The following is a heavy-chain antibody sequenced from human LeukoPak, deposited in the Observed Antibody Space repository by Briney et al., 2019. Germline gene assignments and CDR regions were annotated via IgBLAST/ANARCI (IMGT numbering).Heavy chain of an antibody. V-gene: IGHV4-39*01. Sequence: PSETLSLTCTVSGGSISSSSYYWGWIRQPPGKGLEWIGSIYYSGSTYYNPSLKSRVTISVDTSKNQFSLKLSSVTAADKAVYYCAISIAAAGKGGTNWFDPSGQGTLVTVSS. CDR1: GGSISSSSYY. D-gene: IGHD6-13*01. CDR2: IYYSGST. J-gene: IGHJ5*02. CDR3: AISIAAAGKGGTNWFDP.